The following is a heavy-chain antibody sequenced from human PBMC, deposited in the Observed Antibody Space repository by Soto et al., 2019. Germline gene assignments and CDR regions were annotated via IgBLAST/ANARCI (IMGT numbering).Heavy chain of an antibody. J-gene: IGHJ6*02. V-gene: IGHV5-51*01. CDR2: IYPGDSDT. Sequence: PGESLKISCKGSGYSFTSYWIGWVRQMPGKGLEWMGIIYPGDSDTRYNPSFQGQVTISADKSISTAYLQWSSLKASDTAMYYCARITGRYYDSSGYYLVYGMDVWGQGTTVTVSS. CDR1: GYSFTSYW. CDR3: ARITGRYYDSSGYYLVYGMDV. D-gene: IGHD3-22*01.